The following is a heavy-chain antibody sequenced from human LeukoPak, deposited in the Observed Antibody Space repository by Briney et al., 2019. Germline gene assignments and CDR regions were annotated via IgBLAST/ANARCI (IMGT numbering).Heavy chain of an antibody. V-gene: IGHV1-69*06. Sequence: SVKVSCKTSGGTFSSYAISWVRQAPGQGLEWIGDIIPIFDTANYAQKFQGRVTITADKSTSTAYMELSSLRSEDTAVYYCARANRGYCSGGSCYSFDYWGQGALVTVSS. J-gene: IGHJ4*02. CDR1: GGTFSSYA. CDR2: IIPIFDTA. D-gene: IGHD2-15*01. CDR3: ARANRGYCSGGSCYSFDY.